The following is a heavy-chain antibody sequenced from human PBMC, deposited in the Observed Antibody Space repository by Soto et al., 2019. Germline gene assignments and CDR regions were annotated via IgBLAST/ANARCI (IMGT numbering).Heavy chain of an antibody. V-gene: IGHV4-61*01. J-gene: IGHJ4*02. Sequence: TLSLTCTVSGGSVSSGNFYWSWIRQPPGKALEWIGYVYYSGGTIYNPSLKSRVTISVDTSKNQFSLKVTSVTAADTAVYYCARTLIYGGRTFDYWGQGIPVTVSS. CDR1: GGSVSSGNFY. CDR2: VYYSGGT. CDR3: ARTLIYGGRTFDY. D-gene: IGHD4-17*01.